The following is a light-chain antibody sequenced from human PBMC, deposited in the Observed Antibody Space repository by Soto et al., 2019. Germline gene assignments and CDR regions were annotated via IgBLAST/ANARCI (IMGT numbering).Light chain of an antibody. CDR3: QQRSSWPLT. CDR2: DAS. J-gene: IGKJ4*01. V-gene: IGKV3-11*01. CDR1: QSVSSS. Sequence: EIVLTQSPATLSLSPGERATLSCRASQSVSSSFAWYQQKPGQTPRLLIYDASNRATGSPARFSGSGSGTDFTLTVSSLEPEDFAVYYCQQRSSWPLTFGGGTKVEIK.